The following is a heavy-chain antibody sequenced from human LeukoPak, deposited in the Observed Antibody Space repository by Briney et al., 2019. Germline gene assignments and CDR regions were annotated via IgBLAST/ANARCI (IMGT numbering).Heavy chain of an antibody. CDR3: AKVSVVTPGYMDV. V-gene: IGHV3-23*01. Sequence: VGSLRLSCAASGFTFSSYSMNWVRQAPGKGLEWVSAISGSGGSTYYADSVKGRFTISRDNSKNTLYLQMNSLRAEDTAVYYCAKVSVVTPGYMDVWGKGTTVTVSS. CDR2: ISGSGGST. CDR1: GFTFSSYS. D-gene: IGHD4-23*01. J-gene: IGHJ6*03.